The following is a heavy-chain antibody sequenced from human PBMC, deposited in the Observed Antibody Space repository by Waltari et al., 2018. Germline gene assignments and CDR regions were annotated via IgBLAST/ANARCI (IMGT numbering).Heavy chain of an antibody. CDR2: SIGPALTT. D-gene: IGHD6-13*01. CDR1: GFTFVTSA. J-gene: IGHJ4*02. V-gene: IGHV3-23*01. CDR3: AKVAGIAAAEFHFDF. Sequence: EVQLLESGGGLVQPGGSLRLSCAASGFTFVTSAMTWVRQAPGKGLGWFPSSIGPALTTFYADSVKGRFSISRDNSKKTRYRQINGLTADDTAVYYCAKVAGIAAAEFHFDFWGRGTLVTVSS.